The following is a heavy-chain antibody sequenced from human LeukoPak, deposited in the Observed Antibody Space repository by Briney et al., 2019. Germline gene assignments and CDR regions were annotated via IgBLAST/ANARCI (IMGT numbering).Heavy chain of an antibody. CDR1: GGSISSGGYY. CDR3: ARGSYSNYGSWFDP. J-gene: IGHJ5*02. D-gene: IGHD4-11*01. CDR2: IYYSGST. V-gene: IGHV4-31*03. Sequence: SETLSLTCTVSGGSISSGGYYWSWIRQHPGKGLEWIGYIYYSGSTYYNPSLKSRVTISVDTSKNQFSLKLSSVTAADTAVYYCARGSYSNYGSWFDPWGQGTPVTVSS.